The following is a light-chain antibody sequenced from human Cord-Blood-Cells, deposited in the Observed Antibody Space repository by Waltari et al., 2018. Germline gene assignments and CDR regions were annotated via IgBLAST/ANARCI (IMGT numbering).Light chain of an antibody. J-gene: IGKJ3*01. V-gene: IGKV4-1*01. CDR1: QSVLYSSNNKNY. Sequence: DTVMTQSPDPLAVSLGERATINCKSSQSVLYSSNNKNYLAWYQQKPGQPPKLLIYWASTRESGVPDRFSGSGSGTDFTLTISSLQAEDVAVYYCQQYYSTPQFTFGPGTKVDIK. CDR2: WAS. CDR3: QQYYSTPQFT.